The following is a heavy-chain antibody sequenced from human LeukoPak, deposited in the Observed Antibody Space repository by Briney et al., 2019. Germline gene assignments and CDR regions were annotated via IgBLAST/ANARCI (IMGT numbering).Heavy chain of an antibody. J-gene: IGHJ4*02. CDR1: GFTFSSHW. D-gene: IGHD6-13*01. Sequence: PGGSLRLSCAASGFTFSSHWMYWVRQLPGKGLVWVSRISGAGSTTNYADSVKGRFTISRDNAKNTLYLQMNSLRVEDTAVYYCARDFMYSITCAGCWGQGTLVTVSS. CDR2: ISGAGSTT. CDR3: ARDFMYSITCAGC. V-gene: IGHV3-74*01.